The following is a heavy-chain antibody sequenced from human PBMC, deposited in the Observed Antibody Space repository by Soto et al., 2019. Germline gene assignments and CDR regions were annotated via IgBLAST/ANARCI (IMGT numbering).Heavy chain of an antibody. J-gene: IGHJ5*02. Sequence: ASVKVSCKASGYTFTSYGISWVRQAPGQGLEWMGWISAYNGNTNYAQKLQGRVTMTTDTSTSTAYMELRSLRSDDTAVYYCARDAEKPRYYYDSVNWFDPWGQGTLVTVSS. CDR3: ARDAEKPRYYYDSVNWFDP. CDR2: ISAYNGNT. CDR1: GYTFTSYG. V-gene: IGHV1-18*01. D-gene: IGHD3-22*01.